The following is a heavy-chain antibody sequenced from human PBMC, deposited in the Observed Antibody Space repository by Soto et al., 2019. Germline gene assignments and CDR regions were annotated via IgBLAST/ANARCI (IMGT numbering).Heavy chain of an antibody. J-gene: IGHJ4*02. CDR3: ARGSITVAGVFTY. V-gene: IGHV4-59*01. Sequence: ASETLSLTCTVSGDSISGYYWSWIRQPPGKELEWIGYIYYSGSTNYNPSLKSRVTMSVDTSKNQFSLKLSSVTAADTAVYYCARGSITVAGVFTYWGQGTLVTVSS. CDR2: IYYSGST. CDR1: GDSISGYY. D-gene: IGHD6-19*01.